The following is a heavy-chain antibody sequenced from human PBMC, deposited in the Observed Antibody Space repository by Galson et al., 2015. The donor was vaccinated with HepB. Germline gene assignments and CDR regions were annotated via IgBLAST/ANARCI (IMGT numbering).Heavy chain of an antibody. D-gene: IGHD6-13*01. V-gene: IGHV3-30*03. CDR2: ISFDGTNK. Sequence: SLRLSCAASGFTFSSYGIHWVRQAPGKGLEWVAVISFDGTNKYYTDSVKGRLTISRDNSRNTLYLNMNSLRAEDTAVYYCASGNRSWFLGEPEYWGQGTLVTVSS. J-gene: IGHJ4*02. CDR3: ASGNRSWFLGEPEY. CDR1: GFTFSSYG.